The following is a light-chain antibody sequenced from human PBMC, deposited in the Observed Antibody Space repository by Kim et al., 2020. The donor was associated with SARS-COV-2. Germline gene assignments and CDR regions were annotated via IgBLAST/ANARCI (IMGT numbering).Light chain of an antibody. CDR3: MQALRTWT. J-gene: IGKJ1*01. CDR2: LAS. CDR1: QSLVHSDGYNY. V-gene: IGKV2-28*01. Sequence: DIVMTQSPLSLPVTPGEPASISCRSSQSLVHSDGYNYLDWYVQKPGQSPQLLIYLASNRASGVPDRFSGSASGTDFTLKISRVEAEDVGVYYCMQALRTWTFGQGTKVDIK.